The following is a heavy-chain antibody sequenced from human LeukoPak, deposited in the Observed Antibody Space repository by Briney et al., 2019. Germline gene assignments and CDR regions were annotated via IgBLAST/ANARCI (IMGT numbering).Heavy chain of an antibody. V-gene: IGHV3-30*04. D-gene: IGHD6-19*01. CDR2: ISYDGSNK. CDR1: GFTFSSYA. CDR3: ARGPTPYSSGWDY. J-gene: IGHJ4*02. Sequence: GSLRLSCAASGFTFSSYAMHWVRQAPGKGLEWVAVISYDGSNKHYADSVKGRFTISRDNSKNTLYLQMNSLRAEDTAVYYCARGPTPYSSGWDYWGQGTLVTVSS.